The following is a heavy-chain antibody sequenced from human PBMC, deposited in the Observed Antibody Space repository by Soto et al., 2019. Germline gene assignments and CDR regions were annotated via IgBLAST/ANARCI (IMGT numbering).Heavy chain of an antibody. CDR3: ARAYCGGDCYPQGGHYWYFDL. J-gene: IGHJ2*01. D-gene: IGHD2-21*02. CDR2: IYPGDSDT. Sequence: EVQLVQSGAEVKKPGESLKISCKGSGYSFTSYWIGWVRQMPGKGLEWMGIIYPGDSDTRYSPSFQGQVTISADKSISTAYLQWSSLKASDTAMYYCARAYCGGDCYPQGGHYWYFDLWGRGTLVTVSS. CDR1: GYSFTSYW. V-gene: IGHV5-51*01.